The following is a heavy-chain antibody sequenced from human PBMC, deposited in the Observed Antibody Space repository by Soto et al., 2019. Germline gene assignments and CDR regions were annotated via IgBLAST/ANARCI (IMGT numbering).Heavy chain of an antibody. CDR3: ATRNAVAGSKMYYFDY. CDR1: GYTFTGYY. V-gene: IGHV1-2*02. CDR2: MNSNNGGT. J-gene: IGHJ4*02. D-gene: IGHD6-19*01. Sequence: GASVKVSCKASGYTFTGYYMHWVRQAPGQGLEWMGWMNSNNGGTNYAQKLQGRVTMTRDTSTNTAYMELSRLRSDDTAVYYCATRNAVAGSKMYYFDYWGQGTLVTVSS.